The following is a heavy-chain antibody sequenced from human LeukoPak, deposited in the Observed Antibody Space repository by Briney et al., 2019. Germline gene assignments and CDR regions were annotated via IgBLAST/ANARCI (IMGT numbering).Heavy chain of an antibody. J-gene: IGHJ5*02. Sequence: SETLSLTCTVSGGSISSYYWSWIRQPAGKGLEWIGRIYTIGSTNYNPSLKSRVTMSVDTSKNQFSLKLSSVTAADAAVFYCAREQYSYGFRWFDPWGQGALVTDSS. V-gene: IGHV4-4*07. D-gene: IGHD5-18*01. CDR2: IYTIGST. CDR1: GGSISSYY. CDR3: AREQYSYGFRWFDP.